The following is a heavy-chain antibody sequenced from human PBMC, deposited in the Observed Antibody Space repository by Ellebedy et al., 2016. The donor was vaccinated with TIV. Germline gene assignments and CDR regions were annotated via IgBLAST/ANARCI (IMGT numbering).Heavy chain of an antibody. J-gene: IGHJ6*02. V-gene: IGHV1-2*02. CDR2: INPDSGST. D-gene: IGHD3-22*01. Sequence: ASVKVSCKASGYTFTANYIHWVRQAPGQGLEWMGWINPDSGSTNFAQRFQGRVTMTRDTSVNTAYMELSRLQSDDTATYYCARVRRGSSGMDVWGQGTTVTVS. CDR1: GYTFTANY. CDR3: ARVRRGSSGMDV.